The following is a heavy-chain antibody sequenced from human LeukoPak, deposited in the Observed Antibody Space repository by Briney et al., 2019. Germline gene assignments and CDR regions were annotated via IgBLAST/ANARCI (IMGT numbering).Heavy chain of an antibody. Sequence: PGGSLRLSCAASGFTFSSYSMNWVRQAPGKGLEWVSSISSSSSYIYYANSMKGRFTISRDNAKNSLYLQMNSLRAEDTAVYYCARDVMSSWYFDYWGQGTLVTVSS. V-gene: IGHV3-21*01. D-gene: IGHD6-13*01. J-gene: IGHJ4*02. CDR3: ARDVMSSWYFDY. CDR2: ISSSSSYI. CDR1: GFTFSSYS.